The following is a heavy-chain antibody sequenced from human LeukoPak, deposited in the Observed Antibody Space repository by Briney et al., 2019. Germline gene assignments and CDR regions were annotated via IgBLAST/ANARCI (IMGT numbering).Heavy chain of an antibody. D-gene: IGHD4-17*01. CDR1: GGSISSGGYS. Sequence: PSQTLSLTCAVSGGSISSGGYSWSWIRQPKGKGLEWIGYIYHSGSTYYNPPLKSRVTISVDRSKNQFSLKLNSVTAADTAVYYCARDRYGDHTYFDYWGQGTLVTVSS. CDR2: IYHSGST. V-gene: IGHV4-30-2*01. CDR3: ARDRYGDHTYFDY. J-gene: IGHJ4*02.